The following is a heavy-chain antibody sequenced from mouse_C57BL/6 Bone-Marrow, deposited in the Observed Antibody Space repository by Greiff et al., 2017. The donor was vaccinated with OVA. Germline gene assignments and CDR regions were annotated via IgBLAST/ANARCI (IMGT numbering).Heavy chain of an antibody. V-gene: IGHV6-3*01. Sequence: EVQLVESGGGLVQPGGSMKLSCVASGFTFSNYWMNWVRQSPEKGLEWVAQIRLKSDNYATHYAESVKGRFTISRDDSKSSVYLQMNNLRAEDTGIYYCTGLYYYGSSYWYFDVWGTGTTVTVSS. J-gene: IGHJ1*03. D-gene: IGHD1-1*01. CDR2: IRLKSDNYAT. CDR3: TGLYYYGSSYWYFDV. CDR1: GFTFSNYW.